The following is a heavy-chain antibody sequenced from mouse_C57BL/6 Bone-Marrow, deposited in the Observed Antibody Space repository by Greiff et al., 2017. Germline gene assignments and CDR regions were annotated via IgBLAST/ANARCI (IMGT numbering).Heavy chain of an antibody. CDR3: AIPYSNYVAWFAY. D-gene: IGHD2-5*01. CDR2: ISYDGSN. Sequence: VQLQQSGPGLVKPSQSLSLTCSVTGYSITSGYYWNWIRQFPGNKLEWMGYISYDGSNNYNPSLKNRISITRDTSKNQFFLKLNSVTTEDTATYYCAIPYSNYVAWFAYWGQGTLVTVSA. J-gene: IGHJ3*01. V-gene: IGHV3-6*01. CDR1: GYSITSGYY.